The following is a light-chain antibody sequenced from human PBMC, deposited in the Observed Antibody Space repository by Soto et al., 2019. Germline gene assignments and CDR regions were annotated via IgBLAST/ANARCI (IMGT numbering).Light chain of an antibody. CDR2: DVS. CDR1: SSDVGAYNY. Sequence: QSALTQPASVSGSPGQSITISCTGTSSDVGAYNYVSWYQQHPGRAPKLMIYDVSNRPSGVSNRFSGSKSGNTASLTISGRRAEDEADYSCSSYTRSSTLYVFGTGTKVTFL. J-gene: IGLJ1*01. CDR3: SSYTRSSTLYV. V-gene: IGLV2-14*01.